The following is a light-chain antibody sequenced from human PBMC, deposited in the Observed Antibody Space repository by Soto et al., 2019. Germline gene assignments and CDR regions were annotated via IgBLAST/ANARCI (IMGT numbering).Light chain of an antibody. Sequence: EIVLRQSPGTRSLSPGERATLSCRASQSVSSSYLAWYQQKPGQAPRLLIYGASSRATGIPDRFTGSGSGTDFTLTISRLEPEDFAVYYCHQYDSWTFGQGTKVDI. CDR2: GAS. CDR3: HQYDSWT. V-gene: IGKV3-20*01. CDR1: QSVSSSY. J-gene: IGKJ1*01.